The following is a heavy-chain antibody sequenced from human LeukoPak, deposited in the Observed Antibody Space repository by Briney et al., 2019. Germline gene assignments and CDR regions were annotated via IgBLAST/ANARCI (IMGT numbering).Heavy chain of an antibody. CDR2: IYYSGST. CDR1: GVSVSSGSYY. D-gene: IGHD6-13*01. CDR3: ARDWVRRSSWYVVYYYGMDV. J-gene: IGHJ6*02. V-gene: IGHV4-61*01. Sequence: SETLSLTCTVSGVSVSSGSYYWSWIRQPPGKGLEWIGYIYYSGSTNYNPSLKSRVTISVDTSKNQFSLKLSSVTAADTAVYYCARDWVRRSSWYVVYYYGMDVWGQGTTVTVSS.